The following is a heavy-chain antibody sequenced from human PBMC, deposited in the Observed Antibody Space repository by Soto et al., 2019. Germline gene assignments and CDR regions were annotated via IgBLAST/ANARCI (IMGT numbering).Heavy chain of an antibody. V-gene: IGHV3-23*01. CDR1: GFSFSSYA. J-gene: IGHJ4*02. Sequence: GGSLRLSCAASGFSFSSYAMSWVRQAPGKGLECVSGISGSGGFTYYADSVKGRFTISRDNSKNTLYLQMNSLRAEDTAVYYCARDPSGSGPDFDYWGQGTLVTVSS. CDR2: ISGSGGFT. D-gene: IGHD3-10*01. CDR3: ARDPSGSGPDFDY.